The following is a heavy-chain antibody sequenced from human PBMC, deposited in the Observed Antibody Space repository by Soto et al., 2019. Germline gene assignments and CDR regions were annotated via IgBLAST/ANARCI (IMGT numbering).Heavy chain of an antibody. J-gene: IGHJ5*02. CDR1: GFSFSNYG. CDR3: ARSDCSSTSCYVVWFDP. V-gene: IGHV3-21*01. CDR2: ISSSSSYI. D-gene: IGHD2-2*01. Sequence: EVQLVESGGGLVKPGGSLRLSCAASGFSFSNYGMNWVRQAPGKGLEWVSSISSSSSYISYADSVKGRFTISRDNAKSSVYLQMNSLRAEDTAVYYCARSDCSSTSCYVVWFDPWGQGTLVTVSS.